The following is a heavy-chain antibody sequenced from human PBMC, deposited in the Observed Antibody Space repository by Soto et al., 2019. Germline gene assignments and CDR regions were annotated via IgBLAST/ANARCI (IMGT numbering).Heavy chain of an antibody. CDR3: ARGTLTTVSLYLSDYYYYTDV. D-gene: IGHD4-17*01. J-gene: IGHJ6*03. CDR1: GYPLTRYY. V-gene: IGHV1-8*01. CDR2: MNPNSGYT. Sequence: ASVKVFSKASGYPLTRYYTTWLRQATAQGLEWMGWMNPNSGYTDDAQKYQARVTMTRNTSISTAYMKLSSLRSENTAVYYCARGTLTTVSLYLSDYYYYTDVWGKGTTVTVSS.